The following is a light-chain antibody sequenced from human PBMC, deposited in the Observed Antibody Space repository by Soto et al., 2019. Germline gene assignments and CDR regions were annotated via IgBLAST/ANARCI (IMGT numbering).Light chain of an antibody. CDR1: QSILYSPNNKNS. CDR3: QQYYSTLGT. CDR2: WAS. Sequence: DIVMTQSPDSLAVSLGERATINCKSSQSILYSPNNKNSLAWYQQKPGQPPKLLIYWASTRESGVPDRFSGSGSGTDFTLTISSLQAEDVAIYYCQQYYSTLGTFGQGTKVEIK. J-gene: IGKJ1*01. V-gene: IGKV4-1*01.